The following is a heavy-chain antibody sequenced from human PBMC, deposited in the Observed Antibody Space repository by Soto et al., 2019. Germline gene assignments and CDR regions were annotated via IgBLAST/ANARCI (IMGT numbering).Heavy chain of an antibody. CDR2: ISSSSSYI. Sequence: GGSLRLSCAASGFTFSSYSMNWVRQAPGKGLEWVSSISSSSSYIYYADSVKGRFTISRDNAKNSLYLQMNSLRAEDTAVYYCARDLSGYSGYDWYWGQGTLVTVSS. J-gene: IGHJ4*02. CDR3: ARDLSGYSGYDWY. CDR1: GFTFSSYS. V-gene: IGHV3-21*01. D-gene: IGHD5-12*01.